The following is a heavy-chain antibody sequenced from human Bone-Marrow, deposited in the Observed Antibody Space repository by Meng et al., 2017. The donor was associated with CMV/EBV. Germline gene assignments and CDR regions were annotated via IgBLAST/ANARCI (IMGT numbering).Heavy chain of an antibody. V-gene: IGHV4-59*01. CDR1: GGSFSGYY. CDR3: ARDYYGSGSYFWFDP. J-gene: IGHJ5*02. CDR2: IYYSGST. D-gene: IGHD3-10*01. Sequence: SETLSLTCAVYGGSFSGYYWSWIRQPPGKGLEWIGYIYYSGSTNYNPSLKSRVTISVDTSKNQFSLKLSSVTAADTAVYYCARDYYGSGSYFWFDPWGQRTLVTVSS.